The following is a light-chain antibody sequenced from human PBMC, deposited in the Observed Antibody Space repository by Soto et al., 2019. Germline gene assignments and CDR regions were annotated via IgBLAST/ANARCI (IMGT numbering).Light chain of an antibody. Sequence: QSALTQPASVSGSPGQSITISCTGTFSDVGSYNLVSWYQQQPGKAPKLMIYEDTKRPSGVSNRFSGSKSGYTASLTISGLQAEDEADYYCCSYAGSSTVVFGGGTKLTVL. CDR1: FSDVGSYNL. J-gene: IGLJ2*01. V-gene: IGLV2-23*01. CDR3: CSYAGSSTVV. CDR2: EDT.